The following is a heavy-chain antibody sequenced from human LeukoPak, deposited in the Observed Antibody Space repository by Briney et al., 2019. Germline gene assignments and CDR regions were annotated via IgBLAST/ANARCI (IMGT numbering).Heavy chain of an antibody. CDR1: GYSYTTYW. Sequence: GESLKISCQATGYSYTTYWIAWVRQIPGKGLEWMGIIYLSDSDTTYSPSFQGRATISADKSISTAYLQWSSLKASDTAIYYCARRVYGDYSFHYWGQGTLVTVSS. CDR3: ARRVYGDYSFHY. V-gene: IGHV5-51*01. D-gene: IGHD4-17*01. J-gene: IGHJ4*02. CDR2: IYLSDSDT.